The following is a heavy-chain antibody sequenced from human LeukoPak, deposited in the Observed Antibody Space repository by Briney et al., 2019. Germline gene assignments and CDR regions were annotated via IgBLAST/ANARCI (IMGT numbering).Heavy chain of an antibody. D-gene: IGHD3-22*01. CDR3: ARDQDPSTDSSGYLRRGDY. CDR1: GGTFSSYA. V-gene: IGHV1-18*01. J-gene: IGHJ4*02. Sequence: GASVKVSCKASGGTFSSYAISWGRQAPGQGLEWMGWISAYNGNTNYAQKLQGRVTMTTDTSTSTAYMELRSLRSDDTAVYYCARDQDPSTDSSGYLRRGDYWGQGTLVTVSS. CDR2: ISAYNGNT.